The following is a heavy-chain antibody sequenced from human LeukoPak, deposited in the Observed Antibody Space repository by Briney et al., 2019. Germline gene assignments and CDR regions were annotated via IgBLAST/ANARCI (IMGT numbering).Heavy chain of an antibody. J-gene: IGHJ4*02. V-gene: IGHV4-59*01. D-gene: IGHD3-22*01. Sequence: PSETLSLTCTVSGGSISSYYWSWIRQPPGKGLEWIGYIYYSGSTNYNPSLKSRGTISVDTSKNQFSLKLSSVTAADTAVYYCARVHHYYDSSGHFDYWGQGTLVTVSS. CDR3: ARVHHYYDSSGHFDY. CDR1: GGSISSYY. CDR2: IYYSGST.